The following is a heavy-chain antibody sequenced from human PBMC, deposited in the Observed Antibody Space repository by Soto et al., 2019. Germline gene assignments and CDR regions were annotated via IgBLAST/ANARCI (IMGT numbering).Heavy chain of an antibody. CDR2: ISYDGSNK. CDR3: AIARSRTGARWLDY. Sequence: GGSLRLSCAASGFTFSGYGMRWVRQAPGKGLEWVAVISYDGSNKYYAESLKGRFTISRDNSQNTLYLQMYSLRPEDTAVYHCAIARSRTGARWLDYWGQGSPPAVS. CDR1: GFTFSGYG. J-gene: IGHJ4*02. D-gene: IGHD1-1*01. V-gene: IGHV3-30*03.